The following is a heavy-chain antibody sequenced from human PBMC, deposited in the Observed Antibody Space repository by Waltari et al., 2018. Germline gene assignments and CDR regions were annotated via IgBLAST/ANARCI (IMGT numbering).Heavy chain of an antibody. J-gene: IGHJ6*02. V-gene: IGHV3-73*02. D-gene: IGHD3-10*01. Sequence: EVQLVESGGGLVQPGGSLKLSCAAPAFPLRGSAMHWVRQASGKGLEWVGRIRSKANNHATAYGASVKGRFTISRDDSKNTAYLQMDSLKIEDTAVYYCIGDEDYYYGMDVWGQGTTVTVSS. CDR2: IRSKANNHAT. CDR1: AFPLRGSA. CDR3: IGDEDYYYGMDV.